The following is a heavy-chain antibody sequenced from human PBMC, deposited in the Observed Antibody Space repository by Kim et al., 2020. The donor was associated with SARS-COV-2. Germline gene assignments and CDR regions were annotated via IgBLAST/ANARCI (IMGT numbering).Heavy chain of an antibody. D-gene: IGHD3-10*01. CDR2: ISGSGGST. Sequence: GGSLRLSCAASGFTFSSYAMSWVRQAPGKGLEWVSAISGSGGSTYYADSVKGRFTISRDNSKNTLYLQMNSLRAEDTDVYYCAKVPQRITMVRGVIFDATPSRFDPWGQGTLVTVSS. V-gene: IGHV3-23*01. J-gene: IGHJ5*02. CDR1: GFTFSSYA. CDR3: AKVPQRITMVRGVIFDATPSRFDP.